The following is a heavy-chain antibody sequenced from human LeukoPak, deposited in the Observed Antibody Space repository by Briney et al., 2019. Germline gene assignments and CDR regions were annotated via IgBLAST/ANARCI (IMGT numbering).Heavy chain of an antibody. J-gene: IGHJ4*02. CDR2: ISYDGSNK. Sequence: GGSLRLSCAASGFTFSSYAMHWVRQAPGKGLEGVAVISYDGSNKYYADSVKGRFTISRDNSKNTLYLQMNSLRAEDTAVYYCARSRIVVVPAAIGFDYWGQGTLVTVSS. CDR1: GFTFSSYA. V-gene: IGHV3-30-3*01. CDR3: ARSRIVVVPAAIGFDY. D-gene: IGHD2-2*02.